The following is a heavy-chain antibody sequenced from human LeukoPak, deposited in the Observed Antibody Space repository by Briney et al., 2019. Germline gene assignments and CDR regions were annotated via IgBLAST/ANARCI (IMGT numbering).Heavy chain of an antibody. J-gene: IGHJ6*03. V-gene: IGHV3-30*02. CDR1: GFTFISYG. CDR2: IRYDGSNK. CDR3: AKGGGYEAQYYYYYLDV. D-gene: IGHD5-12*01. Sequence: GGSLRLSCAASGFTFISYGMQWVRQAPGKGLEWVAFIRYDGSNKYYADSVEGRFTISRDNSKNTLYLQMKSLRAEDTAVYYCAKGGGYEAQYYYYYLDVWGKGTTVTISS.